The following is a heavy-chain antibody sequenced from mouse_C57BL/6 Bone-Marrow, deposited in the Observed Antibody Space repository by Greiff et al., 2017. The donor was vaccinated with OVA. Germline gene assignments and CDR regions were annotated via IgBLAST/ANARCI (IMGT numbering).Heavy chain of an antibody. CDR2: INPYNGGT. J-gene: IGHJ4*01. CDR1: GYTFTDYY. D-gene: IGHD1-1*01. V-gene: IGHV1-19*01. CDR3: ARRTTVVDYYAMDY. Sequence: EVQLQQSGPVLVKPGASVKMSCKASGYTFTDYYMNWVKQSHGKSLEWIGVINPYNGGTSYNQKFKGKATLTVDKSSSTAYMELNSLTSEDSAVYYCARRTTVVDYYAMDYWGQGTSVTVSS.